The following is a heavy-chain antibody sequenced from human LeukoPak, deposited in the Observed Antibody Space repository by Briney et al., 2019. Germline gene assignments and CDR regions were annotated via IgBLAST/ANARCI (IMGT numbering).Heavy chain of an antibody. CDR3: ARVRTVTTNYYYYMDT. CDR1: GFTFSSYA. J-gene: IGHJ6*03. Sequence: GGSLRLSCAASGFTFSSYAMHWVRQAPRKGLEYVSAISSNGGSTYYANSVKGRFTISRDNSKNTLYLQMGSPRAEDMAVYYCARVRTVTTNYYYYMDTWGKGTTVTVSS. D-gene: IGHD4-11*01. V-gene: IGHV3-64*01. CDR2: ISSNGGST.